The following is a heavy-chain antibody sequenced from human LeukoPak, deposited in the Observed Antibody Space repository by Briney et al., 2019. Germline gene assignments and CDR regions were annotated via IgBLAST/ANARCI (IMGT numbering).Heavy chain of an antibody. J-gene: IGHJ6*02. CDR2: IYTSGST. Sequence: PSETLSLTCTVSGGSISSGSYYWSWIRQPAGKGLEWIGRIYTSGSTNYNPSLKSRVTISVDTSKNQFSLKLSSVTAAGTAVYYCAHSGTRDYYYGMDVWGQGTTVTVSS. D-gene: IGHD1-26*01. V-gene: IGHV4-61*02. CDR1: GGSISSGSYY. CDR3: AHSGTRDYYYGMDV.